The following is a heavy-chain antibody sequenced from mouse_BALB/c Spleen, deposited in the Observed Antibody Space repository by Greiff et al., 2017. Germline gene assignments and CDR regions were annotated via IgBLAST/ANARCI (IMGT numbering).Heavy chain of an antibody. J-gene: IGHJ4*01. D-gene: IGHD1-2*01. CDR1: GYSFTGYF. Sequence: VQLQQSGPELVKPGASVKISCKASGYSFTGYFMNWVMQSHGKSLEWIGRINPYNGDTFYNQKFKGKATLTVDKSSSTAHMELRSLASEDSAVYYCAREGNYYGYDYAMDYWGQGTSVTVSS. CDR3: AREGNYYGYDYAMDY. CDR2: INPYNGDT. V-gene: IGHV1-20*02.